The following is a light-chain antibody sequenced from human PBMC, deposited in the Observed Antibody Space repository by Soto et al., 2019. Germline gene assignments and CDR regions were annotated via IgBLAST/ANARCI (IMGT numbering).Light chain of an antibody. J-gene: IGKJ1*01. V-gene: IGKV4-1*01. CDR2: WAS. Sequence: IVMTQSPDSLAVSLGERATINCKSSQILHTSDNKNCLAWYQQKPGQPPKLLIYWASTRESGVPDRFSDSGSGTDFTLTISSLQAEDVAVYYCQQCYTEPTWTFGPGTKVEIK. CDR1: QILHTSDNKNC. CDR3: QQCYTEPTWT.